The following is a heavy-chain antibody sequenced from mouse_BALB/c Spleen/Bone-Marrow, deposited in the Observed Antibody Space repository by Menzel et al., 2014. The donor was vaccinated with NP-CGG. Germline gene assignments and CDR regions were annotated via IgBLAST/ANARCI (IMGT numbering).Heavy chain of an antibody. CDR3: ARSDGYRDMDY. CDR2: IYPGDGDT. J-gene: IGHJ4*01. Sequence: QVQLQQSGPELVKPGASVKISCKASGYAFXSSWMNWVKQRPGRGLEWIGRIYPGDGDTKYNGKFKGKATLTADKSSSTAYMQLSSLTSVDSAVYFCARSDGYRDMDYWGQGTSVTVSS. D-gene: IGHD2-3*01. V-gene: IGHV1-82*01. CDR1: GYAFXSSW.